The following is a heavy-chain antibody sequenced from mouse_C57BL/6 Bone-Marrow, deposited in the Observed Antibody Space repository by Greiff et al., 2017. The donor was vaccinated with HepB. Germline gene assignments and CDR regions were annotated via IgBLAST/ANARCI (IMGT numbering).Heavy chain of an antibody. V-gene: IGHV1-39*01. D-gene: IGHD2-3*01. CDR1: GYSFTDYN. CDR3: ARRYYRDAMDY. CDR2: IYPNYGTT. J-gene: IGHJ4*01. Sequence: VQLKESGPELVKPGASVKISCKASGYSFTDYNMNWVKQRNVKSLEWIGVIYPNYGTTSYNQKFKGKATLTVDQSSSTAYMQLNSLTSEDSAVYYCARRYYRDAMDYWGQGTSVTVSS.